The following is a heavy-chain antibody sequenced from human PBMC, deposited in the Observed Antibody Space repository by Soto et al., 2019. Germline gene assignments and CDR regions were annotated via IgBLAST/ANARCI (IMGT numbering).Heavy chain of an antibody. CDR3: ASYGSDSTSTPYYYGMDV. V-gene: IGHV1-46*01. D-gene: IGHD3-22*01. Sequence: ASVKVSCKASGYTFTSYYMHWVRQAPGQGLEWMGIINPSGGSTSYAQKFQGRVTMTRDTSTSTVYMELSSLRSEDTAVYYCASYGSDSTSTPYYYGMDVWGQGTTVTVSS. CDR2: INPSGGST. CDR1: GYTFTSYY. J-gene: IGHJ6*02.